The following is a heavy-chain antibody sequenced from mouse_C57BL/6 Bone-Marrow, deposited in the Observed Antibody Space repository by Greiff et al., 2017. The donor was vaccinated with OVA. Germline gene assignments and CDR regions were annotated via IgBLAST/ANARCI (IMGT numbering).Heavy chain of an antibody. J-gene: IGHJ3*01. Sequence: VQLKQSGPELVKPGASVKIPCKASGYTFTDYNMDWVKQSHGKSLEWIGDINPNNGGTIYNQKFKGKATLTVDKSSSTAYMELRSLTSEDTAVYYCARVGNYFWFAYWGQGTLVTVSA. CDR2: INPNNGGT. CDR1: GYTFTDYN. V-gene: IGHV1-18*01. D-gene: IGHD2-1*01. CDR3: ARVGNYFWFAY.